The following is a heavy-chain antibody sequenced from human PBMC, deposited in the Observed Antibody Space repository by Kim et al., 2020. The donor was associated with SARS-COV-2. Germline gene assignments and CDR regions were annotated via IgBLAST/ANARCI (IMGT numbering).Heavy chain of an antibody. CDR1: GYTLTELS. CDR3: ATVRSFGFYFDY. J-gene: IGHJ4*02. CDR2: FDPEDGET. Sequence: ASVKVSCKVSGYTLTELSMHWVRQAPGKGLEWMGGFDPEDGETIYAQKFQGRVTMTEDTSTDTAYMELSSLRSEDTAVYYCATVRSFGFYFDYWGQGTLVTVSS. V-gene: IGHV1-24*01. D-gene: IGHD3-10*01.